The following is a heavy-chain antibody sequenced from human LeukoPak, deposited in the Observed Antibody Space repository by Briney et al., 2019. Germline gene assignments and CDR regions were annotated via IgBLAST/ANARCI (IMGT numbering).Heavy chain of an antibody. CDR3: ARGTSGTTAYCYYMDV. CDR2: ISNEGAT. Sequence: PGGSLRLSCAASGFSVSASYMSWVRQAPGKGLESVSVISNEGATYYADSVKGRFSISRDNSKNTVSLQMNSLRAEDTAVYYCARGTSGTTAYCYYMDVWGKGTTVTISS. V-gene: IGHV3-53*01. CDR1: GFSVSASY. J-gene: IGHJ6*03. D-gene: IGHD1-1*01.